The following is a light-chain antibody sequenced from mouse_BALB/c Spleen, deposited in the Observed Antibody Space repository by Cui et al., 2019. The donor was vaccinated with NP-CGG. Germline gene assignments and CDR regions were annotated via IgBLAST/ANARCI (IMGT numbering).Light chain of an antibody. V-gene: IGLV1*01. CDR1: TGAVTTNNY. J-gene: IGLJ1*01. CDR2: GTN. Sequence: HAVVTQKSALTTSPGETVTLTCRSSTGAVTTNNYANWVQEKPDHLFTGLIGGTNNRAPGVPARFSGSLIGDKAALTITGAQTEDEAIYFCALWYSNHWVFGGGTKLTVL. CDR3: ALWYSNHWV.